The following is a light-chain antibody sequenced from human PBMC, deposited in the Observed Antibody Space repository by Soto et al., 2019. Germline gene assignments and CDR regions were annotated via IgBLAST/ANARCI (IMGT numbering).Light chain of an antibody. CDR2: GAS. J-gene: IGKJ2*01. V-gene: IGKV1-6*01. Sequence: AIQMTQSPSSLSASVGDRVTITCRASQAIRKDLAWYQQKPGKAPQILSYGASTLQTGVASRLSGSGSATDFTLTISSLQPEDSAAYYCLQDYNYPFTFGQGTKVDIK. CDR3: LQDYNYPFT. CDR1: QAIRKD.